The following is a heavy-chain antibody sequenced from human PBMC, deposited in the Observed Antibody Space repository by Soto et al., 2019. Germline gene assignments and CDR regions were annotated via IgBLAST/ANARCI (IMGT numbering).Heavy chain of an antibody. D-gene: IGHD2-2*01. CDR3: ARPAGPYYYYYGMDV. CDR1: GYSFTSYW. CDR2: IDPSDSYT. J-gene: IGHJ6*02. Sequence: PGESLKISCKGSGYSFTSYWISWVRQMPGKGLEWMGRIDPSDSYTNYSPSLQGHVTISADKSISTAYLQWSSLKASDTAMYYCARPAGPYYYYYGMDVWGQGTTVTVSS. V-gene: IGHV5-10-1*01.